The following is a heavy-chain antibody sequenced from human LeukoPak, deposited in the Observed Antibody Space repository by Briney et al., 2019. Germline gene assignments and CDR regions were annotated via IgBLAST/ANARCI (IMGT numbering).Heavy chain of an antibody. Sequence: GGSLRLSCAASGFTFSDHYMDWVRQAPGKGLEWVGRTRNKANSYTTEYAASVKGRFTISRDNAKNSLYLQMNSLRAEDTALYYCAKDCTGKNYGSGFDPWGQGTLVTVSS. J-gene: IGHJ5*02. CDR2: TRNKANSYTT. D-gene: IGHD3-10*01. V-gene: IGHV3-72*01. CDR3: AKDCTGKNYGSGFDP. CDR1: GFTFSDHY.